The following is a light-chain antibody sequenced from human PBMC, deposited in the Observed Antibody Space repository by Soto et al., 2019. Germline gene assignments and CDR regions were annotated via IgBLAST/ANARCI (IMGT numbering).Light chain of an antibody. CDR2: GAS. CDR3: QQHNNWPPEIT. J-gene: IGKJ4*01. V-gene: IGKV3D-15*01. CDR1: QSVSSN. Sequence: EIVMTQSPATLSVSPGERATLSCRTSQSVSSNLAWYQQKPGQAPRLLIYGASIRATGIPARFSGSGSGTEFTLTISSLQSEDFAVYYCQQHNNWPPEITFGGGTKVEIK.